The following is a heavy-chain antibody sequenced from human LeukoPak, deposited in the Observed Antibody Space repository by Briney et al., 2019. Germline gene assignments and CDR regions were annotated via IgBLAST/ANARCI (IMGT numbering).Heavy chain of an antibody. V-gene: IGHV3-20*01. J-gene: IGHJ4*02. CDR1: GFTFSSYA. CDR3: AREAHLGELAFDY. D-gene: IGHD3-16*01. Sequence: PGGSLRLSCAASGFTFSSYAMSWVRQAPGKGLEWVSGINWNGGSTGYADSVKGRFTISRDNAKNSLYLQMNSLRAEDTALYHCAREAHLGELAFDYWGQGTLVTVSS. CDR2: INWNGGST.